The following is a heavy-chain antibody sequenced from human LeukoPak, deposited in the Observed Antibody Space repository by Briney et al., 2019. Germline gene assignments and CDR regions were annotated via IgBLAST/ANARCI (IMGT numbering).Heavy chain of an antibody. CDR3: ARIRGGSGYDDY. CDR1: GVSISSCY. CDR2: IYYSGSTNT. D-gene: IGHD5-12*01. J-gene: IGHJ4*02. Sequence: SETLSLTCTVSGVSISSCYWSWIRQPPGKGLEWIGHIYYSGSTNTNYNPSLKSRVTISVDTSKNQFSLKLSSVTAADTAVYYCARIRGGSGYDDYWGQGTLVTVSS. V-gene: IGHV4-59*08.